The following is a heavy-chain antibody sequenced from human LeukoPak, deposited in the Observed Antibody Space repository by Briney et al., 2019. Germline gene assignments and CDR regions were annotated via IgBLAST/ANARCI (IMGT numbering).Heavy chain of an antibody. Sequence: ASVKVSCKASGYTFTGYYMHWVRQAPGQGLEWMGWINPNSGGTNYAQKFQGRVTMTRDTSIRTAYMELSRRRSDDTAVYYCARRYYDFWSGYYFIDYWGQGTLVTVSS. J-gene: IGHJ4*02. CDR3: ARRYYDFWSGYYFIDY. V-gene: IGHV1-2*02. D-gene: IGHD3-3*01. CDR1: GYTFTGYY. CDR2: INPNSGGT.